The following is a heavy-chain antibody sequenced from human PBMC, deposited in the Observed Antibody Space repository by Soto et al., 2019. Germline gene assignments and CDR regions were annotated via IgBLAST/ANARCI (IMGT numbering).Heavy chain of an antibody. CDR1: GGSISSSSYY. Sequence: PSETLSLTCTVSGGSISSSSYYWGWIRQPPGKGLEWIGSIYYSGSTYYSPSLKSRVTISVDTSKNQFSLKLSSVTAADTAVYYCARRIIEAAGGFDPWGQGTLVTVSS. CDR3: ARRIIEAAGGFDP. V-gene: IGHV4-39*01. D-gene: IGHD6-13*01. CDR2: IYYSGST. J-gene: IGHJ5*02.